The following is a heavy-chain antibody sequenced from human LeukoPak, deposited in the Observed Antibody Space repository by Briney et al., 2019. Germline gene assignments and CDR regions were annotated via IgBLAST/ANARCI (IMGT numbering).Heavy chain of an antibody. V-gene: IGHV4-59*08. CDR1: GGSISSYY. D-gene: IGHD1-26*01. J-gene: IGHJ4*02. CDR3: ARLRLVGVLDSSLYYFDY. CDR2: IYYSGST. Sequence: SETLSLTCTVSGGSISSYYWSWIRQPPGKGLGRIGYIYYSGSTNYNPSLKSRVTISVDTSKNQFSLKLSSVTAADTAVYYCARLRLVGVLDSSLYYFDYWGQGTLVTVSS.